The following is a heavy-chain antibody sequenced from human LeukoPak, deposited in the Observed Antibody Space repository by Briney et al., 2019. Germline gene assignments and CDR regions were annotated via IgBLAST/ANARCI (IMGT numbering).Heavy chain of an antibody. J-gene: IGHJ4*02. CDR2: ISGSGGST. V-gene: IGHV3-23*01. Sequence: GGSLRLSCAASGFTFSSYAMSWVRQAPGKGLEWVSAISGSGGSTYYADSVKGRFTISRDNSKNTLYLQMNSLRAEDTAVYYCARTTLRLRYFDRLPYWGQGTLVTVSS. CDR1: GFTFSSYA. D-gene: IGHD3-9*01. CDR3: ARTTLRLRYFDRLPY.